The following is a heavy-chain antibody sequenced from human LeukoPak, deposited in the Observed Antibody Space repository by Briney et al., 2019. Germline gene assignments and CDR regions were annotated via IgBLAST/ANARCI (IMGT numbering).Heavy chain of an antibody. CDR1: GFTFSSYW. D-gene: IGHD3-22*01. CDR2: INSDGSST. V-gene: IGHV3-74*01. J-gene: IGHJ5*02. CDR3: ARAGYYDPFDP. Sequence: PGGSLRLSCAASGFTFSSYWMHWVRQAPGKGLVWASRINSDGSSTSYADSVKGRFTISRDNAKNTLYLQMNSLRAEDTAVYYCARAGYYDPFDPWGQGTLVTVSS.